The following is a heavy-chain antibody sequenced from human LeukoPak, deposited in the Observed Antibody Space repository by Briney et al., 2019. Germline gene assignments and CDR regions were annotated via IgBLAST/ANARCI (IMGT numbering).Heavy chain of an antibody. CDR1: GYTFTSYA. J-gene: IGHJ4*02. V-gene: IGHV1-2*04. Sequence: ASVKVSCKASGYTFTSYAMNWVRQAPGQGLEWMGWINPNSGGTNYAQEFQGWVTMTRDTSISTAYVELSRLRSDDTAVYYCARAAMNLDGYNWWYFDYWGQGTLVTVSS. D-gene: IGHD5-24*01. CDR2: INPNSGGT. CDR3: ARAAMNLDGYNWWYFDY.